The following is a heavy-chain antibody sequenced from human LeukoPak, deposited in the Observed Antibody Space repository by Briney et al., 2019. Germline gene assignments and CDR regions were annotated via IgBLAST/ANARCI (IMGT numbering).Heavy chain of an antibody. Sequence: PGGSLRLSCTVSGFTVTGTNMDWIRQAPGKGPEWVALIYGDAGTVYADSVKGRFTISRDNSKNKVYLQLNSLTTADSAGFYLGSDRAGRQSWVDFDYWGQGTLVTVSS. CDR3: GSDRAGRQSWVDFDY. CDR1: GFTVTGTN. D-gene: IGHD3-10*01. V-gene: IGHV3-66*02. CDR2: IYGDAGT. J-gene: IGHJ4*02.